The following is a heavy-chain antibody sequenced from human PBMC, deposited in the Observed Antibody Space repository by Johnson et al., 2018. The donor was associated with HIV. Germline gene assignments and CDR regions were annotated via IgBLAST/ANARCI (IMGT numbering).Heavy chain of an antibody. Sequence: VQLVESGGGVVQPGGSLRLSCAASGFTFSSYGMHWVRQAPGKGLEWVGRIKSESDGGTTDYPTPVKGRFTISRDDSKNMLYLEMNSLKIEDTAVYYCARDLRFKRTVQGRIIISGTLDMWGHGTVLHVSS. CDR2: IKSESDGGTT. J-gene: IGHJ3*02. V-gene: IGHV3-15*01. D-gene: IGHD3-10*01. CDR1: GFTFSSYG. CDR3: ARDLRFKRTVQGRIIISGTLDM.